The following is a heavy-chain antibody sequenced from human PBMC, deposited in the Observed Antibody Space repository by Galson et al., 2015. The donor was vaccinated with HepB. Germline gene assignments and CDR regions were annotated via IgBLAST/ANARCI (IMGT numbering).Heavy chain of an antibody. D-gene: IGHD3-22*01. CDR3: ARHDYYDTSGSCDAFDI. Sequence: QSGAEVKKPGESLMISCKGSGYSFTSYWISWVRQMPGKGLEWMGRIDPSDSYSNYSPSFQGHVTISADKSSSTAYLQWSSLKASDTAMYYCARHDYYDTSGSCDAFDIWGRGTMVTVSS. J-gene: IGHJ3*02. CDR1: GYSFTSYW. V-gene: IGHV5-10-1*01. CDR2: IDPSDSYS.